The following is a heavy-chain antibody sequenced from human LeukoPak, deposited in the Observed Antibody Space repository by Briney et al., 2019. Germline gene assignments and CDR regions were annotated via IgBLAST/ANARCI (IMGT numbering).Heavy chain of an antibody. J-gene: IGHJ4*02. CDR1: GFTFSSYS. V-gene: IGHV3-48*04. Sequence: GGSLRLSCAASGFTFSSYSMNWVRQAPGKGLEWVSYISSSSSTIYYADSVKGRSTISRDNAKNSLYLQMNSLRAEDTAVYYCARPGYCSSTSCDGSSSWGQGTLVTVSS. CDR2: ISSSSSTI. CDR3: ARPGYCSSTSCDGSSS. D-gene: IGHD2-2*01.